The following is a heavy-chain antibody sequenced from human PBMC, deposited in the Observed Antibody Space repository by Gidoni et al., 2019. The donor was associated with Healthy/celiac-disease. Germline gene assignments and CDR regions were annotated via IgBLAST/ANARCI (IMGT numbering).Heavy chain of an antibody. CDR2: INAGNGNT. Sequence: QVQLVQSGAEVMKPGASVKVSCKAYGYTFTSYAMHWVRQAPGQRLEWMGWINAGNGNTKYSQKFQGRVTITRDTSASTAYMELSSLRSEDTAVYYCARDREITMVRGVIVTNSFDYRGQGTLVTVSS. CDR1: GYTFTSYA. D-gene: IGHD3-10*01. V-gene: IGHV1-3*01. CDR3: ARDREITMVRGVIVTNSFDY. J-gene: IGHJ4*02.